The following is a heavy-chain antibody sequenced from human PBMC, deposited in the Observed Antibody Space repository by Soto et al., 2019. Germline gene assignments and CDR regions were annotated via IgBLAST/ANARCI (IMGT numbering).Heavy chain of an antibody. V-gene: IGHV4-4*02. Sequence: PSETLSLTCAVSGGSFTSNNWLTVFRQPPGQGLEWIGEIYRTGSTNYNPSLKSRVTISLDKSENQFSLKVTSLTAAAPAVYYCASRDPGTSYDYWGQRTLVTASS. D-gene: IGHD1-7*01. CDR2: IYRTGST. CDR3: ASRDPGTSYDY. CDR1: GGSFTSNNW. J-gene: IGHJ4*02.